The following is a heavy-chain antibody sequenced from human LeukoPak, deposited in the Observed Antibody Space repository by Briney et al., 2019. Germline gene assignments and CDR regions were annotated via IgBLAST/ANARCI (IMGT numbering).Heavy chain of an antibody. CDR1: GFTFSSYG. D-gene: IGHD6-19*01. CDR2: IRYDGSNK. V-gene: IGHV3-30*02. Sequence: GGSLRLSCAASGFTFSSYGMHWVRQAPGKGLEWVAFIRYDGSNKYYADSVKGRFTISRDNSKNTLYLQVNSLRAEDTAVYYCAKEYSSGWYSCDYWGQGTLVTVSS. CDR3: AKEYSSGWYSCDY. J-gene: IGHJ4*02.